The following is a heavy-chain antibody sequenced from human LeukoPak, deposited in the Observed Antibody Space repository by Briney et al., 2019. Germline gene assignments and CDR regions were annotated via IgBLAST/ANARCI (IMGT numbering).Heavy chain of an antibody. CDR2: ISAYNGNT. V-gene: IGHV1-18*04. J-gene: IGHJ5*02. CDR1: GYTFTSFG. Sequence: ASVKVSCKASGYTFTSFGISWVRQAPGQGLEWMGWISAYNGNTNYAQKLQGRVTMTTDTSTSTAYMELRSLRSDDTAVYYCARARHALIGSWFDPWGQGTLVTVSS. CDR3: ARARHALIGSWFDP. D-gene: IGHD3-10*01.